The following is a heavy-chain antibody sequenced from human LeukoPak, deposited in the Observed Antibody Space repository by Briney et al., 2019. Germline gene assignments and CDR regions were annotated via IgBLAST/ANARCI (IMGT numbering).Heavy chain of an antibody. D-gene: IGHD3-3*01. Sequence: GGSLRLSCAASGFTFSSYSMNWVRQAPGKGLEWVSYISSSSSTIYYADSVKGRFTISRDNAKNSLYLQMNSLRAEDTAVYYCARDREAYDFWSGYTQALIDYWGQGTLVPVSS. V-gene: IGHV3-48*01. CDR1: GFTFSSYS. CDR2: ISSSSSTI. J-gene: IGHJ4*02. CDR3: ARDREAYDFWSGYTQALIDY.